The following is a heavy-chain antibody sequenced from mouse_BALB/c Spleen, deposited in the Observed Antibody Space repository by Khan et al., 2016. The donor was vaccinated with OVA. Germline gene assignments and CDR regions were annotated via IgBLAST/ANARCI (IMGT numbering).Heavy chain of an antibody. J-gene: IGHJ4*01. CDR1: GYSITSDYA. V-gene: IGHV3-2*02. CDR2: ISYSGST. Sequence: EVQLVESGPGLVKPSQSLSLTCTVTGYSITSDYAWNWIRQFPGNKLEWMGYISYSGSTSYNPSLKSRISITRDTSKNQFFLQLNSVTTDDTATYYWARDYEYHYYAMDYWGQGTSVTVSS. D-gene: IGHD2-4*01. CDR3: ARDYEYHYYAMDY.